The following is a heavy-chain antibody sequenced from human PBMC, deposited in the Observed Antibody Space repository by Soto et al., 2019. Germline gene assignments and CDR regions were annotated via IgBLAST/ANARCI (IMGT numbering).Heavy chain of an antibody. D-gene: IGHD5-18*01. J-gene: IGHJ6*02. CDR1: GGTFSSYA. V-gene: IGHV1-69*13. CDR2: IIPIFGTA. CDR3: TATAMVSYYYYGMDV. Sequence: GASVKVSCKASGGTFSSYAISWLRQAPGQGLEWMGGIIPIFGTANYAQKFQGRVTITADESTSTAYMELSSLRSEDTAVYYCTATAMVSYYYYGMDVWGQGTTVTVSS.